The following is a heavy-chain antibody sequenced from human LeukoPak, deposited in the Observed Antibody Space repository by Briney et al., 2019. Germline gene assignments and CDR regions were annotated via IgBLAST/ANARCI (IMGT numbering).Heavy chain of an antibody. Sequence: TGGSLRLSCAASGFSVSSNYLTWVRQAPGRGLEWVSVLYSGGSSQYADSVKGRFTISKDISKNTFFLQMNSLRAEDTAVYYCARGESGAWNYKRGFDYWGQGTLVTVS. J-gene: IGHJ4*02. CDR1: GFSVSSNY. CDR3: ARGESGAWNYKRGFDY. D-gene: IGHD1-7*01. CDR2: LYSGGSS. V-gene: IGHV3-53*01.